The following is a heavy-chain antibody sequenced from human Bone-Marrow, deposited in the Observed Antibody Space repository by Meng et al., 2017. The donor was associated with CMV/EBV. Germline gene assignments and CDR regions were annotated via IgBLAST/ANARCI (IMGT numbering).Heavy chain of an antibody. CDR3: ARQQRSHIVVVPAAINYF. V-gene: IGHV4-34*01. CDR2: INHSGST. D-gene: IGHD2-2*01. CDR1: GGSFSGYY. Sequence: SETLSLTCAVYGGSFSGYYWSWIRQPPGKGLEWIGEINHSGSTNYNPSLKSRVTISVDTSKNQFSLKLSSVTAADTAVYYCARQQRSHIVVVPAAINYFWGQGTTVTVSS. J-gene: IGHJ6*02.